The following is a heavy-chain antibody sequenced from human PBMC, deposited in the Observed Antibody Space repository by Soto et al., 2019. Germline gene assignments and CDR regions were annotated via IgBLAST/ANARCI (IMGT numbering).Heavy chain of an antibody. CDR3: AAKSNGVYYYGMDV. Sequence: ASVKVSCKASGYTFTSYDTNWVRQATGQGLEWMGWMNPNSGNTGYAQKFQGRVTMTRNTSISTAYMELSSLRSEDTAVYYCAAKSNGVYYYGMDVWGQGTTVTVSS. V-gene: IGHV1-8*01. CDR2: MNPNSGNT. CDR1: GYTFTSYD. J-gene: IGHJ6*02. D-gene: IGHD4-4*01.